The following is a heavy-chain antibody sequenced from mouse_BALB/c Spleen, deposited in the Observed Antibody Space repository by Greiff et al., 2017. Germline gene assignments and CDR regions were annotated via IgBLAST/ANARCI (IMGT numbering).Heavy chain of an antibody. D-gene: IGHD2-14*01. CDR1: GFSLTGYG. J-gene: IGHJ2*01. CDR2: IWGDGST. Sequence: VQRVESGPGLVAPSQSLSITCTVSGFSLTGYGVNWVRQPPGKGLEWLGMIWGDGSTDYNSALKSRLSISKDNSKSQVFLKMNSLQTDDTARYYCARGRYDGGGFDYWGQGTTLTVSS. CDR3: ARGRYDGGGFDY. V-gene: IGHV2-6-7*01.